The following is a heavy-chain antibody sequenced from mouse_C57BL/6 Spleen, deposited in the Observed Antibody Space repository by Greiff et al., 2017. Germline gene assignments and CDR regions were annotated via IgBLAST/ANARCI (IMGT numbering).Heavy chain of an antibody. CDR3: ARERWLEGMDY. J-gene: IGHJ4*01. Sequence: EVKLMESGPGLVKPSQSLSLTCSVTGYSITSGYYWNWIRQFPGNKLEWMGYISYDGSNNYNPSLKNRISITRDTSKNQFFLKLNSVTTEDTATYYCARERWLEGMDYWGQGTSVTVSS. CDR1: GYSITSGYY. CDR2: ISYDGSN. D-gene: IGHD2-3*01. V-gene: IGHV3-6*01.